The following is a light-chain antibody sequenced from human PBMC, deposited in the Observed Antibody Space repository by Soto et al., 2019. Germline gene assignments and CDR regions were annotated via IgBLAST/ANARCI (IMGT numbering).Light chain of an antibody. CDR3: CSYAGSSTFL. J-gene: IGLJ2*01. V-gene: IGLV2-23*01. CDR1: SSDVGSYNL. CDR2: DGS. Sequence: QSVLTQPASVSGSPGQSITISCTGTSSDVGSYNLVSWYQQHPGKAPKLMIYDGSKRPSGVSNCFSGSKSGNTASLTISGLQAEDEADYYCCSYAGSSTFLFGGGTKLTVL.